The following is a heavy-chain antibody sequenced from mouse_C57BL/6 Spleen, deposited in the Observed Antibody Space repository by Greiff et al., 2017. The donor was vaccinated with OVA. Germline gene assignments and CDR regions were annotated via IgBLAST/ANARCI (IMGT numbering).Heavy chain of an antibody. D-gene: IGHD2-4*01. CDR1: GFTFSSYA. CDR3: TRHDYDYFDY. Sequence: EVQLVESGEGLVKPGGSLKLSCAASGFTFSSYAMSWVRQTPEKRLEWVAYISSGGDYIYYADTVKGRFTSSRDNARNTRYLQMSSLKSEDTAMYYCTRHDYDYFDYWGQGTTLTVSS. J-gene: IGHJ2*01. V-gene: IGHV5-9-1*02. CDR2: ISSGGDYI.